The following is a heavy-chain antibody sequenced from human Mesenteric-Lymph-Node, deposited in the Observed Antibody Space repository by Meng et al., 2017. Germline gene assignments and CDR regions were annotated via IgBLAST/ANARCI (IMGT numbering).Heavy chain of an antibody. Sequence: QVDLQQGGAVPLKPSGTLSLTCAVYGGSFSGYYWSWIRQPPGKGLEWIGEINHSGSTNYNPSLKSRVTISVDTSKNQFSLKLSSVTAADTAVYYCATRGGDDYGDYRNWFDPWGQGTLVTVSS. V-gene: IGHV4-34*01. J-gene: IGHJ5*02. CDR3: ATRGGDDYGDYRNWFDP. D-gene: IGHD4-17*01. CDR2: INHSGST. CDR1: GGSFSGYY.